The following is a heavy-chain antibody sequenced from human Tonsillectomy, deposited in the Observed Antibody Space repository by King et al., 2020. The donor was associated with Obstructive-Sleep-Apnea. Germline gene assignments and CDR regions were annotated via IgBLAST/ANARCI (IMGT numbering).Heavy chain of an antibody. CDR2: IYHSGIT. Sequence: VQLQESGPGLVKPSETLSLTCTVSGYSISSSYYWGWIRQPPGKGLEWIGSIYHSGITYYNPSLKSRVTISVDTSKNQFSLKPSSVTAADTSVYYCASDTYYYDSSGYYSGADAFDIWGQGTMVTVSS. J-gene: IGHJ3*02. V-gene: IGHV4-38-2*02. D-gene: IGHD3-22*01. CDR3: ASDTYYYDSSGYYSGADAFDI. CDR1: GYSISSSYY.